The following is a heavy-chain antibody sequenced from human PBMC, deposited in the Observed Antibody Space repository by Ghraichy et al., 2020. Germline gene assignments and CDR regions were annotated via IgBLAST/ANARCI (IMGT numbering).Heavy chain of an antibody. CDR3: ARAADGYQ. V-gene: IGHV3-7*04. Sequence: GGSLRLSCSASGFNLSSNWLSWVRQAPGKGLEWVANIRQDGVSKYYVDSARGRFSISRDNAKRSLYLQMDSLRADDTGVYYCARAADGYQWGQGTLVTVTS. D-gene: IGHD5-24*01. J-gene: IGHJ4*02. CDR2: IRQDGVSK. CDR1: GFNLSSNW.